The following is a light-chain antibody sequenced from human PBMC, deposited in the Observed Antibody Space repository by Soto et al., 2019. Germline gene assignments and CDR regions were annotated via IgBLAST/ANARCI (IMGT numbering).Light chain of an antibody. CDR3: QQYGSSPPIT. Sequence: IVLTQSPGTLSLSPWEGASLSCRASQAISGNYLAWYQHKPGQAPRLLMYGASSRATGIPDRFSGSGSGTDFTLTISRLEPEDFAVYYCQQYGSSPPITFGQGTRLEIK. J-gene: IGKJ5*01. V-gene: IGKV3-20*01. CDR1: QAISGNY. CDR2: GAS.